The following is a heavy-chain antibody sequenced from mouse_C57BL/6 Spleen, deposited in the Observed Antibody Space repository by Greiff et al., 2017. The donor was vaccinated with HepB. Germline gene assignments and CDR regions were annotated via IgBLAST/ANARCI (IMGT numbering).Heavy chain of an antibody. CDR1: GYTFTTYP. CDR2: FHPYNDDT. V-gene: IGHV1-47*01. CDR3: ARENTPWGYFDY. Sequence: VQLQQSGAELVKPGASVKMSCKASGYTFTTYPIEWVKQNHGQGLEWIGNFHPYNDDTKYNEKFKGKATMTVEKSSSTVYLQLSRLTSDDSAVYYCARENTPWGYFDYWGQGTTLTVSS. D-gene: IGHD5-2*01. J-gene: IGHJ2*01.